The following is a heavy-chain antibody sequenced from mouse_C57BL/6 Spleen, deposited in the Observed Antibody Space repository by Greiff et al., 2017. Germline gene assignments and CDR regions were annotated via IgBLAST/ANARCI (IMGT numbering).Heavy chain of an antibody. Sequence: VQLQQSGAELVRPGASVKMSCTASGFTINDSYMHWVKQRPEQGLEWIGRIDPEDGDTEYAPKFQGKATMTADTSSYTAYLQLSSLTSEDTAVYYGTTNYGSSYFDDWGKGTTLTVSS. CDR2: IDPEDGDT. V-gene: IGHV14-1*01. CDR3: TTNYGSSYFDD. D-gene: IGHD1-1*01. CDR1: GFTINDSY. J-gene: IGHJ2*01.